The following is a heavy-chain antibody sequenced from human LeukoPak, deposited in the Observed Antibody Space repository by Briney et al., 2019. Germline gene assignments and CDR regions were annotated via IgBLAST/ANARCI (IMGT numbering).Heavy chain of an antibody. CDR1: GFTFSSYA. J-gene: IGHJ4*02. CDR3: ARGEGGGSGTIPYY. V-gene: IGHV3-64*01. CDR2: ISRNGGST. Sequence: PGGSLRLFCAASGFTFSSYAMHWVRQAPGEGLEYVSAISRNGGSTYYANSVKGRFTISRDNSKTTLYLQMGSLRAEDMAVYYCARGEGGGSGTIPYYWGQGTLVTVSS. D-gene: IGHD1-26*01.